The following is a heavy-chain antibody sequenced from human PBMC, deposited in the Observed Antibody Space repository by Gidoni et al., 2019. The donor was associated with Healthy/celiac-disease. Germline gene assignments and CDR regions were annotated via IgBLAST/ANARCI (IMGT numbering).Heavy chain of an antibody. J-gene: IGHJ4*02. V-gene: IGHV4-31*03. CDR2: IYYSGST. CDR3: ARAGRDYVWGSYRFVFTLDY. Sequence: QVQLQESGPGLVKPSQTLSLTCTVSGGSISSGGYYWSWIRQHPGKGLEWIGYIYYSGSTYYNPSLKSRVTISVDTSKNQFSLKLSSVTAADTAVYYCARAGRDYVWGSYRFVFTLDYWGQGTLVTVSS. D-gene: IGHD3-16*02. CDR1: GGSISSGGYY.